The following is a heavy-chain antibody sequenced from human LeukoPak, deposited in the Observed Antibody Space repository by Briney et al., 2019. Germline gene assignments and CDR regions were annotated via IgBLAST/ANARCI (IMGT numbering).Heavy chain of an antibody. CDR2: IYTGGIYSGDRT. D-gene: IGHD2/OR15-2a*01. V-gene: IGHV3-66*01. Sequence: PGGSLRLSCAASGFTFSDYTMNWVRQAPGKGLEWVSVIYTGGIYSGDRTYYADSVKGRFTISRDSSKNTLYLQMNSLRAEDTALYYCARGTWLNKLFDYWGQGTLVTVSS. CDR3: ARGTWLNKLFDY. CDR1: GFTFSDYT. J-gene: IGHJ4*02.